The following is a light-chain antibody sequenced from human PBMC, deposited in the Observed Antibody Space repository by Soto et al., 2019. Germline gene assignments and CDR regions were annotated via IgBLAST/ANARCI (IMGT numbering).Light chain of an antibody. CDR3: SSYAGSNDRWV. Sequence: QSALTQPPSASGSPGQSVTISSTGTSIDIGAYNYVSWYQQHPGKAPKRMIHEFSKRPSGVPDRFSGSKSGNTASLTVSGLQAEDEADYYCSSYAGSNDRWVFGGGTKVTVL. CDR2: EFS. J-gene: IGLJ3*02. V-gene: IGLV2-8*01. CDR1: SIDIGAYNY.